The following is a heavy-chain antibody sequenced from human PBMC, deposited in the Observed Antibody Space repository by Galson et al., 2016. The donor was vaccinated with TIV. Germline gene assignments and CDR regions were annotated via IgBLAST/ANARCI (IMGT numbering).Heavy chain of an antibody. Sequence: SLRLSCAASGFTFSSYAMNWVRQAPGKGLEWVSYISNRGSMKFYADSVKGRFTISRDNAKSSLYLQMNSLRADDTAVYYCARERSGNDFQNWFDPWGQGTLVTVSS. CDR3: ARERSGNDFQNWFDP. J-gene: IGHJ5*02. CDR2: ISNRGSMK. D-gene: IGHD1-1*01. CDR1: GFTFSSYA. V-gene: IGHV3-48*03.